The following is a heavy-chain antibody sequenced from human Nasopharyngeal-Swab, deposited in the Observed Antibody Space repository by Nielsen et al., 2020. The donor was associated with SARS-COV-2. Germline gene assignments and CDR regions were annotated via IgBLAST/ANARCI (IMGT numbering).Heavy chain of an antibody. J-gene: IGHJ3*02. CDR1: GFTFSSYG. V-gene: IGHV3-33*08. D-gene: IGHD1-26*01. Sequence: GESLKISCAASGFTFSSYGMHWVRQAPGKGLEWVAVIWYDGSNKYYAESVKGRFTISRDNSKNTLYLQMNSLRAEDTAVYYCARAAYSGSYYGAFDIWGQGTMVTVSS. CDR3: ARAAYSGSYYGAFDI. CDR2: IWYDGSNK.